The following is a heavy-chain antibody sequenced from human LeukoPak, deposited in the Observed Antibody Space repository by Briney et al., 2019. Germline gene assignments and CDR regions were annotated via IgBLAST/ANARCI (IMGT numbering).Heavy chain of an antibody. CDR2: IWYDGSNK. CDR3: ARAGTTVVTLYYYYGMDV. J-gene: IGHJ6*02. D-gene: IGHD4-17*01. V-gene: IGHV3-33*01. CDR1: GFTFSSYG. Sequence: PGRSLRLSCAASGFTFSSYGMHWVRQAPGKGLEWVAVIWYDGSNKYYADSVKGRFTISRDNSKNTLYLQMNSLRAEDTAVYYCARAGTTVVTLYYYYGMDVWGQGTTVTVSS.